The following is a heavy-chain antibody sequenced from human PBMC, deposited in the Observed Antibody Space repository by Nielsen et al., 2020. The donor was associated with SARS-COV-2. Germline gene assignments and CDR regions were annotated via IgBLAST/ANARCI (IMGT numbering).Heavy chain of an antibody. Sequence: GESLKISCKGSGYSFTSYWIGWVRQMPGKGLEWMGIIHPEDSDTRYSPSFQGQVTISADKSISTAYLQWSSLKASDTAMYYCARPVSSGWGADAFDIWGQGTMVTVSS. J-gene: IGHJ3*02. V-gene: IGHV5-51*01. CDR2: IHPEDSDT. D-gene: IGHD1-14*01. CDR1: GYSFTSYW. CDR3: ARPVSSGWGADAFDI.